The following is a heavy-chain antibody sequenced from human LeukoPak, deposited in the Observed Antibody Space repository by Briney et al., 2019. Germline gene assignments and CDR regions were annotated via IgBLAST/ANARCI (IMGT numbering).Heavy chain of an antibody. J-gene: IGHJ3*02. V-gene: IGHV3-7*01. CDR2: IKQDGSEK. CDR1: GFTFSSYA. D-gene: IGHD6-13*01. Sequence: PGGSLRLSCAASGFTFSSYAMSWVRQAPGKGLEWVANIKQDGSEKYYVDSVKGRFTISRDNAKNSLYLQMNSLRAEDTAVYYCARVNGVISQLVPFVFDIWGQGTMVTVSS. CDR3: ARVNGVISQLVPFVFDI.